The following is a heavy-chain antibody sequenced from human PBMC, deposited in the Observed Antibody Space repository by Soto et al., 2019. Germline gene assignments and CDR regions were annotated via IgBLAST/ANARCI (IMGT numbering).Heavy chain of an antibody. CDR2: ISGSGGST. CDR3: AKDGEIWSGYYTYYFDY. J-gene: IGHJ4*02. V-gene: IGHV3-23*01. D-gene: IGHD3-3*01. CDR1: GLTFSSYA. Sequence: GGSLRLSCAASGLTFSSYAMSWVRQAPGKGLEWVSAISGSGGSTYYADSVKGRFTISRDNSKNTLYLQMNSLRAEDTAVYYCAKDGEIWSGYYTYYFDYWGQGTLVTVSS.